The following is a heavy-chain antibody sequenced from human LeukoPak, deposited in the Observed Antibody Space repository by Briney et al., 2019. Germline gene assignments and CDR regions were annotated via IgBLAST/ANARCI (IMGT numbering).Heavy chain of an antibody. CDR3: AKGSGDAYYYYYMDV. CDR2: ISWNSGSI. D-gene: IGHD7-27*01. J-gene: IGHJ6*03. Sequence: GGSLRLSCAASGFTFDDYAMHWVRQAPGKGLEWVSGISWNSGSIGYADSVKGRFTISRDNAKNSLYLQMNSLRAEDMALYYCAKGSGDAYYYYYMDVWGKGTTVTVSS. V-gene: IGHV3-9*03. CDR1: GFTFDDYA.